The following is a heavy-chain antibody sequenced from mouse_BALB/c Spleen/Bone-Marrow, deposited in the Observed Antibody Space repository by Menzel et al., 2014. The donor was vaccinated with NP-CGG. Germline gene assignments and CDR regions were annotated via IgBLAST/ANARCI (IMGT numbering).Heavy chain of an antibody. Sequence: LKESGPELVKPGALVKISCKASGYTFTNYDINWVKQRPGQGLEWIGWIYPGDGSTKYNERFKGKATLTADKSSSTAFMQLSSLASENSAVFFWAGGGGSSGHFDVWGAGTTVTVSS. V-gene: IGHV1S33*01. CDR1: GYTFTNYD. J-gene: IGHJ1*01. CDR2: IYPGDGST. CDR3: AGGGGSSGHFDV. D-gene: IGHD3-1*01.